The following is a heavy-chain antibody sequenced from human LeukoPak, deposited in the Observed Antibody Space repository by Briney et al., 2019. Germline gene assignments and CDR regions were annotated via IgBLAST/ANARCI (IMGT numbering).Heavy chain of an antibody. Sequence: GASVKVSCKASGYTFTGYYMHWVRQAPGQGLEWMGIINPSGGSTSYAQKFQGRVTMTRDTSTSTVYMELSSLRSEDTAVYYCAREAAGTGLGYWGQGTLVTVSS. D-gene: IGHD6-13*01. J-gene: IGHJ4*02. CDR3: AREAAGTGLGY. CDR1: GYTFTGYY. V-gene: IGHV1-46*01. CDR2: INPSGGST.